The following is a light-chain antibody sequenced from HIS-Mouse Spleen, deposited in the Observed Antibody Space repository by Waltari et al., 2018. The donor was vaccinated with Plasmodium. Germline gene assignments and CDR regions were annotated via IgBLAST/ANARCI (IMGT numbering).Light chain of an antibody. V-gene: IGLV2-14*01. CDR1: SSDVGGYNY. Sequence: QSALTQPASVSGSPGQSITISCTGTSSDVGGYNYVSWYHQHPGKAPKLMIYEVSNRPSGFASRLSGSKSGNTASLTISGRQAEDEADYYCSSYTSSSTSVVFGGGTKLTVL. CDR3: SSYTSSSTSVV. CDR2: EVS. J-gene: IGLJ2*01.